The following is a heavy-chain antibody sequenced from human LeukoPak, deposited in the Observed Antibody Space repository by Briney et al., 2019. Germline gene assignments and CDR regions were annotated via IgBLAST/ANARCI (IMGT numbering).Heavy chain of an antibody. CDR2: IYYSGST. V-gene: IGHV4-39*01. D-gene: IGHD3-3*01. Sequence: PSETLSLTCTVSGGSISSSSYYWGWIRQPPGTGLEWIGSIYYSGSTYYNPSLKSRVTISVDTSKNQFSLKLSSVTAADTAVYYCARGVYYDFWSGYYTDYFDYWGQGTLVTVSS. CDR1: GGSISSSSYY. CDR3: ARGVYYDFWSGYYTDYFDY. J-gene: IGHJ4*02.